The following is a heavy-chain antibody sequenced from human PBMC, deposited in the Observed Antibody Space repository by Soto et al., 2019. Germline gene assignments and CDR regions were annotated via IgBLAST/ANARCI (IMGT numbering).Heavy chain of an antibody. Sequence: GGSLRLSCAASGFTFSSYGMHWVRQAPGKGLEWVAVISYDGSNKYYADSVKGRFTISRDNSKNTLYLQMNSLRAEDTAVYYCAKSKGVVPAAISGYWGQGTLVTVSS. J-gene: IGHJ4*02. CDR3: AKSKGVVPAAISGY. D-gene: IGHD2-2*01. CDR2: ISYDGSNK. CDR1: GFTFSSYG. V-gene: IGHV3-30*18.